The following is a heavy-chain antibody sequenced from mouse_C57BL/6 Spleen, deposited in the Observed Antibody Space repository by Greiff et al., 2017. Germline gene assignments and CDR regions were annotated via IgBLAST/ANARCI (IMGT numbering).Heavy chain of an antibody. V-gene: IGHV1-82*01. J-gene: IGHJ1*03. CDR1: GYAFSSSW. Sequence: VQLQQSGPELVKPGASVKISCKASGYAFSSSWMNWVKQRPGKGLEWIGRIYPGDGATNYNGKFKGKATLTADKSSSTAYMQLSSLTSEDSAVYFCARYDGYYWYFDVWGTGTTVTVSS. CDR2: IYPGDGAT. D-gene: IGHD2-2*01. CDR3: ARYDGYYWYFDV.